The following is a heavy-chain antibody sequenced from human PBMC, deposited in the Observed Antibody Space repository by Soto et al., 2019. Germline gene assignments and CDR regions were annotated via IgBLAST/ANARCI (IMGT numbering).Heavy chain of an antibody. V-gene: IGHV4-34*01. CDR3: ARDKITGLFDY. J-gene: IGHJ4*02. Sequence: SETLSLTCAVCDGSITTYYWNWIRQPPGKGLEWIGEINHSGSTNYNPSHKSRVTISVDTSKNQFSLKLTSVTAADTAVYYCARDKITGLFDYWGQGTLVTVSS. CDR1: DGSITTYY. CDR2: INHSGST. D-gene: IGHD2-8*02.